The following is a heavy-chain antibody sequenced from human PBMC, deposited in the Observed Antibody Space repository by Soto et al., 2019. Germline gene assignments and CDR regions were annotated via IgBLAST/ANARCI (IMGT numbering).Heavy chain of an antibody. CDR3: ARGISVTFDY. Sequence: EVQLVESGGGLVKSGGSLRLSCAASGFTFSSYNMHWVRQAPGKGLEWVSSISSSSSLKSYADSVRGRFTISRDNAKNSLYLQMNSLRAEDTAVYYCARGISVTFDYWAQGTLVTASS. CDR2: ISSSSSLK. V-gene: IGHV3-21*01. J-gene: IGHJ4*02. CDR1: GFTFSSYN. D-gene: IGHD6-19*01.